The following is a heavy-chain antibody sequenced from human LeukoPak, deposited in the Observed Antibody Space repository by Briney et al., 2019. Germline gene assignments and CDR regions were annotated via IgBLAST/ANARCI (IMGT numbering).Heavy chain of an antibody. J-gene: IGHJ4*02. V-gene: IGHV3-13*01. Sequence: PGGSLRLSCAASGFTFSSYDMHWVRQATGKGLEWVSAIGTAGDTYYPGSVKGRFTISRENAKNSLYLQMNSLRAGDTAVYYRARDRSTATGHCTGDYCYAEVGRGQGTLVIVSS. CDR2: IGTAGDT. CDR3: ARDRSTATGHCTGDYCYAEVG. CDR1: GFTFSSYD. D-gene: IGHD2-8*02.